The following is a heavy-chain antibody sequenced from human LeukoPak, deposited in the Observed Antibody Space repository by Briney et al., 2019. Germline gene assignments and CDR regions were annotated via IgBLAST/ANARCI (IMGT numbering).Heavy chain of an antibody. D-gene: IGHD3-9*01. CDR1: GGSFSGYY. J-gene: IGHJ4*02. CDR3: ARTYYDILTGYYSFDY. Sequence: SETLSLTCAVYGGSFSGYYWSWIRQPPGKGLEWIGEINHSGSTNYNPSLKSRVTISVDTSKNQFFLKLSSVTAADTAVYYCARTYYDILTGYYSFDYWGQGTLVIVSS. V-gene: IGHV4-34*01. CDR2: INHSGST.